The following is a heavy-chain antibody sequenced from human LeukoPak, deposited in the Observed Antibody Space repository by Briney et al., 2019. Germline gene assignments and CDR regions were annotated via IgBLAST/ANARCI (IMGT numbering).Heavy chain of an antibody. CDR3: ARPSYGASDY. CDR2: IYYSGST. D-gene: IGHD4-17*01. J-gene: IGHJ4*02. V-gene: IGHV4-59*08. CDR1: GGSISSYY. Sequence: SETLSLTCTVSGGSISSYYWSWIRQPPGKGLEWIGFIYYSGSTNYNPSLKSRVTISVDTSKNQFSLKLSSVTAADTAVYYCARPSYGASDYWGQGTLVTVSS.